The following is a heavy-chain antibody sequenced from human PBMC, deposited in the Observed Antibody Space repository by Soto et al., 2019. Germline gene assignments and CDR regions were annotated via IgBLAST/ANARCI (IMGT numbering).Heavy chain of an antibody. Sequence: GASLKVSCKASGYTFTSYDINWVRQATGQGLEWMGWMNPNSGNTGYAQKFQGRVTMTRNTSISTAYMELSSLRSEDTAVYYCAREHSSSWRFDYWGQGTLVTVSS. V-gene: IGHV1-8*01. J-gene: IGHJ4*02. D-gene: IGHD6-13*01. CDR3: AREHSSSWRFDY. CDR2: MNPNSGNT. CDR1: GYTFTSYD.